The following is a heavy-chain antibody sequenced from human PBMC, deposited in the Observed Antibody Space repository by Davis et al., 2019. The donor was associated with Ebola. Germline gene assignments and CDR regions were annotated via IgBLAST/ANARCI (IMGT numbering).Heavy chain of an antibody. J-gene: IGHJ6*02. V-gene: IGHV3-7*03. CDR1: GFTFSSYW. CDR3: ARGEKVPRRYYNMDV. CDR2: IKQDGSEK. D-gene: IGHD1-26*01. Sequence: GGSLRLSCAASGFTFSSYWMSWVRQAPGKGLEWVANIKQDGSEKYYVDSVKGRFTISRDNAKNSLYLQMNSLRAEDTAVYYCARGEKVPRRYYNMDVWGQGTTVTVSS.